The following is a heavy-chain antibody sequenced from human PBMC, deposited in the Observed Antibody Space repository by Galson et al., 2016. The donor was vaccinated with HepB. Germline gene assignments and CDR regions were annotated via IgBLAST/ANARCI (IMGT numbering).Heavy chain of an antibody. Sequence: QSGAEVKKPGESLKISCKGSEFTNYWFGWVRQVPRKGLEWMGIIYPGDSYTRYSPSFQGQVTISADKSISTAYLQWSSLKASDTAMYYCARRHYYDSSGYNNWGQGTLVTVSS. D-gene: IGHD3-22*01. V-gene: IGHV5-51*03. CDR3: ARRHYYDSSGYNN. J-gene: IGHJ4*02. CDR1: EFTNYW. CDR2: IYPGDSYT.